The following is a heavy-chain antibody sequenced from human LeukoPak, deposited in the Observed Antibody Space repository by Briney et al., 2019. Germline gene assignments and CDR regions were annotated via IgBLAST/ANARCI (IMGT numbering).Heavy chain of an antibody. J-gene: IGHJ5*02. D-gene: IGHD3-10*01. CDR3: ARLAIPLLWFGEFRGFDP. CDR2: IYYSGST. V-gene: IGHV4-59*08. CDR1: GGSISSYY. Sequence: PSETLSLTCTVSGGSISSYYWSWIRQPPGKGLEWFGYIYYSGSTNYNPSLKSRVTISVDTSKNQFSLKLSSVTAADTAVYYCARLAIPLLWFGEFRGFDPWGQGTLVTVSS.